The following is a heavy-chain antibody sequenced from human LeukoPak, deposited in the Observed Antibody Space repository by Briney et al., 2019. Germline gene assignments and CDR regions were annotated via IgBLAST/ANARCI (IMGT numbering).Heavy chain of an antibody. D-gene: IGHD4-11*01. Sequence: PGGSLRLSCAASGFTFSDYYMSWIRQAPGKGLEWVSSISSSSSYIYYADSVKGRFTISRDNAKNSLYLQMNSLRAEDTAVYYCARAPDCSNYLGNNWFDPWGQGTLVTVSS. V-gene: IGHV3-11*06. CDR3: ARAPDCSNYLGNNWFDP. J-gene: IGHJ5*02. CDR2: ISSSSSYI. CDR1: GFTFSDYY.